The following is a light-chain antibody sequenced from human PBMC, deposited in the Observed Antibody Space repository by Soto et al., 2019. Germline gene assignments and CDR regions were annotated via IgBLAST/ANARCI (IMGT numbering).Light chain of an antibody. CDR1: QSVTTN. CDR3: QQFDSWPLT. V-gene: IGKV3-15*01. Sequence: EVVMTQSPATLSVSAGERATLSCRASQSVTTNLAWYQQKPGQVPRLLIYGASTRATGIPAMFSGSGSGTEFTLTHGSMQSEDFGVYYCQQFDSWPLTFGQGTRMEIK. J-gene: IGKJ5*01. CDR2: GAS.